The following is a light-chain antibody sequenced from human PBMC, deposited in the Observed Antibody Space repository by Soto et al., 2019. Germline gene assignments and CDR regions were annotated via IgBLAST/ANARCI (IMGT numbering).Light chain of an antibody. CDR2: DVN. V-gene: IGLV2-14*01. Sequence: QSALTQPASVSGSPGQSITLSCTGTSSDIGGYDYVSWYQRHPGKAPKLIIYDVNNRPSGVSNRFSGSKSGNTASLTISGLQDEDDAAYYCTSYASGSSHVVFGGGTKLTVL. J-gene: IGLJ2*01. CDR3: TSYASGSSHVV. CDR1: SSDIGGYDY.